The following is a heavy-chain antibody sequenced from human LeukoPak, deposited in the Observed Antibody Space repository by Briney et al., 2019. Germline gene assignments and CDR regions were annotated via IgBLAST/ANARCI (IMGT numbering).Heavy chain of an antibody. D-gene: IGHD5-18*01. CDR3: ARDREDTAMALGG. J-gene: IGHJ4*02. V-gene: IGHV4-59*01. CDR2: VSYTGDA. CDR1: GGAISSYY. Sequence: SETLSLTCTVPGGAISSYYWSWIRQPPGKGLEWIGYVSYTGDASQNPSLRGRVTMSVDTSNNQVSLELSSVTAADTAVYYCARDREDTAMALGGWGQGTLVTVSS.